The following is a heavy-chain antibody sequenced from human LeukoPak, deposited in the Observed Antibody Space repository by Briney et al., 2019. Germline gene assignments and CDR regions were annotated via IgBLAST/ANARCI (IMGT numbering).Heavy chain of an antibody. CDR2: ISGAGGTT. J-gene: IGHJ4*02. Sequence: GGSLRFSCAGSGFTFSTIDMSWVRQAPGKGLQWVSTISGAGGTTLFADSVKGRFSISRDNSNNKVFLQMNSPRVEDTAVYYCAKASDFDSSGFPIDVFDFWGQGLLVSVAS. D-gene: IGHD3-22*01. CDR3: AKASDFDSSGFPIDVFDF. V-gene: IGHV3-23*01. CDR1: GFTFSTID.